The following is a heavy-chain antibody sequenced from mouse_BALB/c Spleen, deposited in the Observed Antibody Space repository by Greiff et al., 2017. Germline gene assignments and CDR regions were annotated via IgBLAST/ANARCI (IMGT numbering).Heavy chain of an antibody. J-gene: IGHJ4*01. Sequence: EVKVEESGGGLVQPGGSLKLSCAASGFTFSSYTMSWVRQTPEKRLEWVAYISNGGGSTYYPDTVKGRFTISRDNAKNTLYLQMSSLKSEDTAMYYCARHVPYAMDYWGQGTSVTVSS. V-gene: IGHV5-12-2*01. CDR3: ARHVPYAMDY. CDR2: ISNGGGST. CDR1: GFTFSSYT.